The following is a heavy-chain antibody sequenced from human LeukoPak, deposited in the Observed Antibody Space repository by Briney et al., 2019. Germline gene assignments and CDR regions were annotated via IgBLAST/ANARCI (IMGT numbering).Heavy chain of an antibody. V-gene: IGHV3-23*01. J-gene: IGHJ4*02. CDR3: AKLPAVAGPRRWFDY. D-gene: IGHD6-19*01. Sequence: PGGSLRLSCAASGFTFNSYAMTWVRQAPRKGLEWVSVISGSGGSTYYADSVKGRFTISRDNSKNTLYLQMNSLRAEDTAVYYCAKLPAVAGPRRWFDYWGQGTLVTVSS. CDR1: GFTFNSYA. CDR2: ISGSGGST.